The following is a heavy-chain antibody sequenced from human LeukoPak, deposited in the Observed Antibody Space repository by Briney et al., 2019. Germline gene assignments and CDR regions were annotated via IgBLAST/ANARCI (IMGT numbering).Heavy chain of an antibody. D-gene: IGHD5-12*01. V-gene: IGHV1-46*01. Sequence: ASVKVSFKASGYTFTSYYMHWIRQAPGQGLEWMGIIKPSGVGTGYAQKFQGRVTMTSDTSTSTVYMDLSSLRSEDTAVYYCVREYPGGSFDHWGQGTLVTVSS. CDR1: GYTFTSYY. CDR3: VREYPGGSFDH. J-gene: IGHJ4*02. CDR2: IKPSGVGT.